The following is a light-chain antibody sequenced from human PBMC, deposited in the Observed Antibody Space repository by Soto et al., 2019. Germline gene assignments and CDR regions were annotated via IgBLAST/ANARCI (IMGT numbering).Light chain of an antibody. CDR1: QIIGSW. J-gene: IGKJ1*01. Sequence: DIQMTQSTSTLSASVGGRVTITCRASQIIGSWLAWYQQKPGKAPKFLIYDASSLESGVPSRFSGSGSGTEFTLTISSLQPDDFATYYCQQYNSYPRTFCHGTKVDIK. CDR3: QQYNSYPRT. V-gene: IGKV1-5*01. CDR2: DAS.